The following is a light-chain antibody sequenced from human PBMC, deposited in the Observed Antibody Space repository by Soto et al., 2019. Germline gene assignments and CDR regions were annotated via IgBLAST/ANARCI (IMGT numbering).Light chain of an antibody. J-gene: IGLJ1*01. CDR2: DVS. V-gene: IGLV2-14*03. CDR1: SSDVGAYTF. Sequence: QSALTQPASVSGSPGQSITISCTGTSSDVGAYTFVSWYQQHPAKVPKLMIFDVSRRPSGVSDRFSGSKSGNTASLTISGLQPEDEADYYCSSYTSSSTHDFGSGTKLTVL. CDR3: SSYTSSSTHD.